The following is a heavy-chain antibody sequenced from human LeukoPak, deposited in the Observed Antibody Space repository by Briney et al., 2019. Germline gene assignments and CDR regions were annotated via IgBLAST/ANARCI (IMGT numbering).Heavy chain of an antibody. CDR1: GFTFSDYY. D-gene: IGHD5-18*01. V-gene: IGHV3-11*04. Sequence: GGSLRLSCAASGFTFSDYYMTWIRQAPGKWLEWVSYISSSGTTIYYADSVKGRFTISRDNAKNSLYLQMNSLRAEDTAVYYCARVAQLWFGNDYWGQGTLVTVSS. CDR2: ISSSGTTI. J-gene: IGHJ4*02. CDR3: ARVAQLWFGNDY.